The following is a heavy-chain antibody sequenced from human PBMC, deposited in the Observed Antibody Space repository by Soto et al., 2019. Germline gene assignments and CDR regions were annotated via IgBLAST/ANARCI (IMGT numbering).Heavy chain of an antibody. D-gene: IGHD2-15*01. CDR3: ARAAHCSGGSCYPGGFDP. J-gene: IGHJ5*02. CDR2: IYHSGST. Sequence: PSETLSLTCAVSAGSISSGGYSWSWIRQPPGKGLGWIGYIYHSGSTYYNPSLKSRVTISVDRSKNQFSLKLSSVTAADTAVYYCARAAHCSGGSCYPGGFDPWGQGTLVTVSS. V-gene: IGHV4-30-2*01. CDR1: AGSISSGGYS.